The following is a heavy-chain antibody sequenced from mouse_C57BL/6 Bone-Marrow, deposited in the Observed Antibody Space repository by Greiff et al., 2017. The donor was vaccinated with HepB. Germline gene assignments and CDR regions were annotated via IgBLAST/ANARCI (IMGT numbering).Heavy chain of an antibody. CDR1: GYTFTSYW. J-gene: IGHJ4*01. CDR3: TRSKFRKSFYYAMDY. CDR2: IYPGNSDT. V-gene: IGHV1-5*01. Sequence: EVKLQESGTVLARPGASVKMSCKTSGYTFTSYWMHWVKQRPGQGLEWIGAIYPGNSDTSYNQKFKGKAKLTAVTSASTAYMELSSLTNEDSAVYYCTRSKFRKSFYYAMDYWGQGTSVTVSS.